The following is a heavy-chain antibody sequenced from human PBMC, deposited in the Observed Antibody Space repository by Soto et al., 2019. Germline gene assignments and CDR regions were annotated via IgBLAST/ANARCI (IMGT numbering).Heavy chain of an antibody. Sequence: QVQLVQSGAEVKKPGSSVKVSCKASGGTFSSYAISWVRQAPGQGLEWMGGISAYNGNTNYAQKLQGRVTMTTDTSTSTAYMELRSLRSDDTAVYYCARWTHEEGRGNWFDPWGQGTLVTVSS. CDR1: GGTFSSYA. CDR3: ARWTHEEGRGNWFDP. V-gene: IGHV1-18*01. J-gene: IGHJ5*02. CDR2: ISAYNGNT.